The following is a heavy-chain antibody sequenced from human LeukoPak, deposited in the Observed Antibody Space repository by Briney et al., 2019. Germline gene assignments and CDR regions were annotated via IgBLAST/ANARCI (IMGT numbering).Heavy chain of an antibody. J-gene: IGHJ4*02. Sequence: PGGSLRLSCAASGFTFSSYSMNWVRQAPGKGLEWVSTISGSGVSTYYADSVKGRFTISRDNSKNTLYLQMNSLRAEDTAVYYCAKACSGGSCYDYWGQGTLVTVSS. CDR2: ISGSGVST. CDR3: AKACSGGSCYDY. V-gene: IGHV3-23*01. D-gene: IGHD2-15*01. CDR1: GFTFSSYS.